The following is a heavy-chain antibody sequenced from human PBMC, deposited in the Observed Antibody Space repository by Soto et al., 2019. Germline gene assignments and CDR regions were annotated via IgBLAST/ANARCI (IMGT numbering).Heavy chain of an antibody. D-gene: IGHD5-18*01. J-gene: IGHJ4*02. CDR2: IHYSGST. Sequence: SETLSLTCSVSADSISPYYWSWIRQPPGKGLEWVGYIHYSGSTNYNPSLKSRLTISLDTSKNQFSLKLNSVTAADTAVYYCSRVRGYIDGFPFANWGQGTLVTFSS. V-gene: IGHV4-59*01. CDR1: ADSISPYY. CDR3: SRVRGYIDGFPFAN.